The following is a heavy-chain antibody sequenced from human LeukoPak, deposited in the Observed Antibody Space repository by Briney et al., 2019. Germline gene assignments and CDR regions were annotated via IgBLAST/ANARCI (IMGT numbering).Heavy chain of an antibody. CDR1: GFTVITND. D-gene: IGHD1-14*01. CDR2: LYSDGNT. Sequence: GGSLRLSCAASGFTVITNDMTWVRQAPGKGLEWVSVLYSDGNTKYADSVQGRFTISRDNSKNTLYLEMSSLSPDGTAVYYCARGVEPLAANTLAYWGQGTLVTVSS. J-gene: IGHJ4*02. CDR3: ARGVEPLAANTLAY. V-gene: IGHV3-53*01.